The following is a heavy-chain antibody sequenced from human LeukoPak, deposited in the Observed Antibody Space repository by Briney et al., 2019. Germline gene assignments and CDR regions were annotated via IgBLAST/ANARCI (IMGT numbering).Heavy chain of an antibody. D-gene: IGHD3-22*01. J-gene: IGHJ3*02. CDR3: AKDSRDSRAFDI. CDR1: GFTFSSYA. Sequence: PGGSLRLSCAASGFTFSSYAMSWVRQAPGKGLEWVSAISGSGGSTYYADSVKGRFTISRDNSENTLYLQMNSLRAEDTAVYYCAKDSRDSRAFDIWGQGTMVTVSS. CDR2: ISGSGGST. V-gene: IGHV3-23*01.